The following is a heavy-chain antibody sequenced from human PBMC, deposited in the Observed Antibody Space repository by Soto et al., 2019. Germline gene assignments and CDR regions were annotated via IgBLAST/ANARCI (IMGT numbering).Heavy chain of an antibody. V-gene: IGHV3-11*01. CDR1: GFTFSDYY. CDR2: ISSRGTTT. Sequence: GGSLRLSCAASGFTFSDYYMHWIRQAPGKGLEWISYISSRGTTTYYADSVKGRFTISRDNAKNSLYLQMNSLRAEDTAVYYCARDSGITFDYWGQGTLVTVSS. D-gene: IGHD3-16*01. J-gene: IGHJ4*02. CDR3: ARDSGITFDY.